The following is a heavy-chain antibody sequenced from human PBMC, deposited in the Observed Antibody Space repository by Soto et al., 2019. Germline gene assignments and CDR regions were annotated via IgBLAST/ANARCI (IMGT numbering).Heavy chain of an antibody. CDR1: GGSFSGYY. D-gene: IGHD6-13*01. J-gene: IGHJ4*02. V-gene: IGHV4-34*01. CDR3: ARGPIAAAYDY. CDR2: INHSGST. Sequence: QVQLQQWGAGLLKPSETLSLTCAVYGGSFSGYYWSWIRQPPGKGLEWIGEINHSGSTNYNPSLKSRVSISVDASKHQVSRNLSSVTAADTAAYYCARGPIAAAYDYWGQGTLGTVSS.